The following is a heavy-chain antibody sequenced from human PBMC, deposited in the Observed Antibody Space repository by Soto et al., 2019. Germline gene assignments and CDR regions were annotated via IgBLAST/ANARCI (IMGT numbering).Heavy chain of an antibody. Sequence: PGGSLRLSCAASGFTFRSFGMHWIRQAPGNGLEWVALISYDGTNKYYADSVRGRFTISRDNSKNTLYLEMNTLRVEDTAVYYCAKVLPATGIEGGGNAFDIWGQGTMVTVSS. J-gene: IGHJ3*02. CDR3: AKVLPATGIEGGGNAFDI. D-gene: IGHD1-26*01. V-gene: IGHV3-30*18. CDR1: GFTFRSFG. CDR2: ISYDGTNK.